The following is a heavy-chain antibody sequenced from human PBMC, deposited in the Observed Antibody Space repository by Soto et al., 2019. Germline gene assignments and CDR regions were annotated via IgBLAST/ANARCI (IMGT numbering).Heavy chain of an antibody. CDR3: ARHDGQQQLVDWFDP. J-gene: IGHJ5*02. CDR2: IYYSGST. V-gene: IGHV4-39*01. CDR1: GGSISSSSYY. Sequence: SETLSLTCTVSGGSISSSSYYWGWIRQPPGKGLEWIGSIYYSGSTYYNPSLKSRVTISVDTSKNQFSLKLSSVTAADTAVYYCARHDGQQQLVDWFDPWGQGTLVTVSS. D-gene: IGHD6-13*01.